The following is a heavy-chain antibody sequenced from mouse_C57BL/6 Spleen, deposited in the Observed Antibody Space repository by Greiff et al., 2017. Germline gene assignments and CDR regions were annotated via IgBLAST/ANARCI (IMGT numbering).Heavy chain of an antibody. V-gene: IGHV5-17*01. CDR1: GFTFSDYG. Sequence: EVQLVESGGGLVKPGGSLKLSCAASGFTFSDYGMHWVRQAPEKGLEWVAYISSGSSTIYYADTVKGRFTISRDNAKNTLFLQLTSLRSEDTAMYYCARPYGSSPYYFDYGGQGTTLTVSS. CDR2: ISSGSSTI. D-gene: IGHD1-1*01. CDR3: ARPYGSSPYYFDY. J-gene: IGHJ2*01.